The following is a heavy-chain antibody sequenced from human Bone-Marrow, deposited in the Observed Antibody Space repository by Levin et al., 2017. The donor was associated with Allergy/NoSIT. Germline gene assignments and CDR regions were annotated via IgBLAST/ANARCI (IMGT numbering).Heavy chain of an antibody. CDR1: GDSIINNDYY. D-gene: IGHD3-9*01. CDR3: ARHYLDSAGISTRTVPYYFDY. J-gene: IGHJ4*02. V-gene: IGHV4-39*01. Sequence: SETLSLTCTVSGDSIINNDYYWGWIRQPPGKGLEWIGSIFYTGNTYYKPSLKSRITVSLDTSRNQISLRLNSVTAADTAVYYCARHYLDSAGISTRTVPYYFDYWGPGTLVTVSS. CDR2: IFYTGNT.